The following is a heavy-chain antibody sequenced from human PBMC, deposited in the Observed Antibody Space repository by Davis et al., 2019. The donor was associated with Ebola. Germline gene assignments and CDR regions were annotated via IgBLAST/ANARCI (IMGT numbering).Heavy chain of an antibody. D-gene: IGHD6-6*01. CDR2: IKQDGSEK. CDR1: GFIFSSYW. V-gene: IGHV3-7*03. J-gene: IGHJ6*02. Sequence: GESLKISCAASGFIFSSYWMSWVRQAPGKGLEWVANIKQDGSEKSYVDSVKGRFTISRDNAKNSLYLQMNSLRAEDTAVYYCAREGSSSEEIYYYYGMDVWGQGTTVTVSS. CDR3: AREGSSSEEIYYYYGMDV.